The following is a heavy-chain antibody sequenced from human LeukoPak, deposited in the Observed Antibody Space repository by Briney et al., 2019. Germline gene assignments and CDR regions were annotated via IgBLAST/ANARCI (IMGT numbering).Heavy chain of an antibody. V-gene: IGHV3-11*01. Sequence: PGGSLRLSCAASGFTFSDYYMSWIRQAPGKGLEWVSYISSSGGTIYYADSVKGRFTISRDNAKNSLYLQMNSLRAEDTAVYYCARGYYYGSALYGMDVWGQGTTVTVSS. D-gene: IGHD3-10*01. CDR3: ARGYYYGSALYGMDV. CDR2: ISSSGGTI. CDR1: GFTFSDYY. J-gene: IGHJ6*02.